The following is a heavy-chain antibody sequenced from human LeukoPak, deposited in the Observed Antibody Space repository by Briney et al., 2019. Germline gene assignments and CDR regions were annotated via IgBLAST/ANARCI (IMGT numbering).Heavy chain of an antibody. D-gene: IGHD3-3*01. Sequence: MTSQTLSLTCTVSGGSISSGGYYWSWIRQHPGKGLEWIGYIYYSGSTYYNPSLKSRVTISVDTSKNQFSLKLSSVTAADTAVYYCALTIFGVAIADYWGQGTLVTVSS. CDR2: IYYSGST. CDR3: ALTIFGVAIADY. V-gene: IGHV4-31*03. CDR1: GGSISSGGYY. J-gene: IGHJ4*02.